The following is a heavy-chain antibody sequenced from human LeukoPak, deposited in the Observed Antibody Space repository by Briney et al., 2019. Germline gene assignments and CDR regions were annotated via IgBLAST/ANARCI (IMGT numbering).Heavy chain of an antibody. CDR1: GFTFTNYW. J-gene: IGHJ4*02. CDR3: AKYRQAYGGKGKYYFDY. Sequence: PGGSLRLSCTASGFTFTNYWMHWVRQAPGMGLVWVSRLPPDELDIIYADSVKGRFTISRDNSKNTLYLQMNSLRAEDTAVYYCAKYRQAYGGKGKYYFDYWGQGTLVTVSS. V-gene: IGHV3-74*01. CDR2: LPPDELDI. D-gene: IGHD4-23*01.